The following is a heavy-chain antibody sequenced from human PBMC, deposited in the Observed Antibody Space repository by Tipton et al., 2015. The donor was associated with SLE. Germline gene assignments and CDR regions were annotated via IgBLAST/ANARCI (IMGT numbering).Heavy chain of an antibody. J-gene: IGHJ3*02. D-gene: IGHD6-19*01. CDR3: AGHHSAPWLGAFDI. CDR1: GGSISSGSYY. Sequence: LRLSCTVSGGSISSGSYYWSWIRQPAGKGLEWIGYIYYSGSTYYNPSLKSRVTISVDTSKNQFSLKLSSVTAADTAVYYCAGHHSAPWLGAFDIWGQGTMVTVSS. V-gene: IGHV4-39*01. CDR2: IYYSGST.